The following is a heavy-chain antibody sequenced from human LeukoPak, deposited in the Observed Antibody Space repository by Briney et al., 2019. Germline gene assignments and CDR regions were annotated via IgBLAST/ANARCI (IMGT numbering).Heavy chain of an antibody. J-gene: IGHJ6*03. D-gene: IGHD6-6*01. CDR3: AKDEYSSSSFYYYYYMDV. CDR2: ISGSGGST. Sequence: GGSLRLSCAASGFTFSSYSMNWVRQAPGKWLDWVSAISGSGGSTYYADSVKGRFTISRDNSKNTLYLQMNSLRAEDTAVYYCAKDEYSSSSFYYYYYMDVWGKGTTVTVSS. V-gene: IGHV3-23*01. CDR1: GFTFSSYS.